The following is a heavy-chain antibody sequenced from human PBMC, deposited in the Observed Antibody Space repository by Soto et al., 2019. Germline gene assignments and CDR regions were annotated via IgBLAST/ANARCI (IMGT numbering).Heavy chain of an antibody. CDR3: GRGKYGEH. CDR2: ISAHNGNT. Sequence: QVHLVQSGAEVKKPGASVKVSCKCSGYTFTSYGITWVRQAPGQGLEWMGWISAHNGNTNYAQKLQGRVTVTRDTSTGPPYMEVKRLRSCHPAGEYGGRGKYGEHRGQGALVTVSS. D-gene: IGHD3-10*01. CDR1: GYTFTSYG. J-gene: IGHJ4*02. V-gene: IGHV1-18*01.